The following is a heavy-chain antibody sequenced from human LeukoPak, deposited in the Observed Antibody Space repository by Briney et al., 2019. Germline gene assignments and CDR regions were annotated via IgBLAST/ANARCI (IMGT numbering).Heavy chain of an antibody. CDR1: GGSISSSSYY. Sequence: SETLSLTCTVSGGSISSSSYYWGWIRQPPGKGLEWIGSIYYRGSTYYNPSLKSRVTISVDTSKNQFSLKLSSVTAADTAVYYCARQGTIVGATSFDYWGQGTLVTVSS. J-gene: IGHJ4*02. V-gene: IGHV4-39*01. CDR2: IYYRGST. D-gene: IGHD1-26*01. CDR3: ARQGTIVGATSFDY.